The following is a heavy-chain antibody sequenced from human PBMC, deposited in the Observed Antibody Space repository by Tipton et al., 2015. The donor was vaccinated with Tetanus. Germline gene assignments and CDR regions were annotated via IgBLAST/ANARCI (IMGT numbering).Heavy chain of an antibody. CDR2: SYYGGTT. Sequence: TLSLTCTVSGDSISNYYWSWVRQSPGKGPEWLGYSYYGGTTSYNPSLKSRITISIDTSKSRFSLNLSSVTAADTAVYYCVRGGNFYAMDVWGQGTTVTVSS. CDR3: VRGGNFYAMDV. J-gene: IGHJ6*02. D-gene: IGHD3-16*01. CDR1: GDSISNYY. V-gene: IGHV4-59*01.